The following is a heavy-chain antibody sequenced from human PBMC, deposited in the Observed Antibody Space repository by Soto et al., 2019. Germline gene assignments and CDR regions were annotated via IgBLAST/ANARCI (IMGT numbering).Heavy chain of an antibody. Sequence: GASVKVSCKASGVTFSSYAISWVRQAPGQGLEWMGGIIPIFGTANYAQKFQGRVTITADESTSTAYMELSSLRSEDTAVYYCARESIGYCSSTSCNQTRGFDPWGQGTLVTVSS. CDR3: ARESIGYCSSTSCNQTRGFDP. D-gene: IGHD2-2*01. V-gene: IGHV1-69*13. J-gene: IGHJ5*02. CDR2: IIPIFGTA. CDR1: GVTFSSYA.